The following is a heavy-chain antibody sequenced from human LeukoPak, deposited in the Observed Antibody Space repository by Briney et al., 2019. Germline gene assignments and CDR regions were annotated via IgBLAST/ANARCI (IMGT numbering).Heavy chain of an antibody. CDR3: ARDKNDSSGYYYGY. V-gene: IGHV3-48*01. Sequence: GGSLRLSCAACGFNVSSYSMNWVRQAPGKGLEWVSYISSSSTTIYYADSVKGRFTISRDNAKNSLYLQMNSLRAEDTAVYYCARDKNDSSGYYYGYWGQGTLVTVSS. J-gene: IGHJ4*02. CDR1: GFNVSSYS. CDR2: ISSSSTTI. D-gene: IGHD3-22*01.